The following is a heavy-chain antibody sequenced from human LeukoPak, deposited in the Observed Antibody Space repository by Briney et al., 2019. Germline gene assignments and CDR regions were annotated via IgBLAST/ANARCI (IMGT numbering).Heavy chain of an antibody. CDR3: AKADTMIVVATSSDY. D-gene: IGHD3-22*01. V-gene: IGHV3-30*04. CDR1: GFTFSSYA. CDR2: ISYDGSNK. Sequence: GGSLRLSCAASGFTFSSYAMHWVRQAPGKGLEWVAVISYDGSNKYYADSVKGRFTISRDNSKNTLYLQMNSLRAEDTAVYYCAKADTMIVVATSSDYWGQGTLVTVSS. J-gene: IGHJ4*02.